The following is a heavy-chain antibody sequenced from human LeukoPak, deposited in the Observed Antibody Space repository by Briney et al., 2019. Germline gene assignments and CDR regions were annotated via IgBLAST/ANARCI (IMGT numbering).Heavy chain of an antibody. Sequence: SETLSLTCTGSGGSIRSGGYYWSWIRQHPGKGLEWIGYIYYSGSTYYNPSLKSRVTISVDTSKNQFSLKLSSVTAADTAVYYCAREYYGSGSYGTFYYYGMDVWGQGTTVTVSS. V-gene: IGHV4-31*03. J-gene: IGHJ6*02. D-gene: IGHD3-10*01. CDR2: IYYSGST. CDR3: AREYYGSGSYGTFYYYGMDV. CDR1: GGSIRSGGYY.